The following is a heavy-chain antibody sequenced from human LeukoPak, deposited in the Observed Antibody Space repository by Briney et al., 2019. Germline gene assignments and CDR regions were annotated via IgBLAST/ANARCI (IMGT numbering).Heavy chain of an antibody. J-gene: IGHJ3*02. CDR2: FDPEDGET. CDR3: ATSVVVVPAATHDAFDI. D-gene: IGHD2-2*01. CDR1: GYTLTELS. Sequence: ASVKVSCKVSGYTLTELSMHWVRQAPGKGLEWMGGFDPEDGETIYAQKFQGRVTMTEDTSTDTAYMELSSLRSEDTAVYYCATSVVVVPAATHDAFDIWAKGQWSPSLQ. V-gene: IGHV1-24*01.